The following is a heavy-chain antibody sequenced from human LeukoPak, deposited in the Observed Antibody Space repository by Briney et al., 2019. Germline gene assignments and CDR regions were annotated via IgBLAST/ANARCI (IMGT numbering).Heavy chain of an antibody. Sequence: PSETLSLSCTVSGGSISTYYWSWIRRPPGKGLEWLAYISHSGSTNFNPSLKSRVTISVDTSMNQFSLKLSSVTAADTAVYYCARHRYDDYGAFDIWGQGTMVTVSS. J-gene: IGHJ3*02. V-gene: IGHV4-59*08. CDR1: GGSISTYY. D-gene: IGHD4-17*01. CDR2: ISHSGST. CDR3: ARHRYDDYGAFDI.